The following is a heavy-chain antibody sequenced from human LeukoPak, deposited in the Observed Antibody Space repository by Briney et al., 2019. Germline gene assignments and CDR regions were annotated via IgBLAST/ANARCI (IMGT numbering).Heavy chain of an antibody. J-gene: IGHJ4*02. V-gene: IGHV3-7*01. CDR1: GFTFSSYW. CDR2: IKQDGSEK. Sequence: PGGSLRLSCAASGFTFSSYWMSWVRQAPGKGLEWVANIKQDGSEKYYVDPVKGRFTISRDNAKNSLYLQMNSLRAEDTAVYYCARAPTYCTNGVCYNSRFDYWGQGTLVTVSS. CDR3: ARAPTYCTNGVCYNSRFDY. D-gene: IGHD2-8*01.